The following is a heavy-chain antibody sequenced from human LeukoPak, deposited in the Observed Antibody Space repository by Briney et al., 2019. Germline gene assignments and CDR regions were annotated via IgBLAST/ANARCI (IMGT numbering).Heavy chain of an antibody. V-gene: IGHV4-39*01. D-gene: IGHD4-23*01. CDR1: GGSISSSSYY. J-gene: IGHJ4*02. CDR3: ARLFGNSDSDY. Sequence: PSETLSLTCTVSGGSISSSSYYWGWIRQPPGKGLEWIGSIYYSGSTYYNPSLKSRVTIAVDTSKNQFSLKLSSVTAADTAVYYCARLFGNSDSDYWGQGTLVTVSS. CDR2: IYYSGST.